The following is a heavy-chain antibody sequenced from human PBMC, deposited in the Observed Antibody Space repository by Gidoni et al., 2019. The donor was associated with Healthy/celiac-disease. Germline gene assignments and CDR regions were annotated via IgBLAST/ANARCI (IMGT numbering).Heavy chain of an antibody. CDR2: SIPIFGTA. J-gene: IGHJ4*02. V-gene: IGHV1-69*01. D-gene: IGHD6-19*01. CDR3: ARDPRYSSGWYGGFDY. Sequence: QVQLVKSGAEVKKTGSSVKVACMASGATFSSSAISWVRQAPVQGLEWMVGSIPIFGTAHCAQKFQGRVTITADESTSTAYMELSSRGSEDTAVYYGARDPRYSSGWYGGFDYWGQGTLVTVSS. CDR1: GATFSSSA.